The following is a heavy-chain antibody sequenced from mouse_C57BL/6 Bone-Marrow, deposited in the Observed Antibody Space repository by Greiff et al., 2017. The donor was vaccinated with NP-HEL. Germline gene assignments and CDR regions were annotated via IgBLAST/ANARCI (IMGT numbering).Heavy chain of an antibody. CDR2: IDPSDSYT. D-gene: IGHD2-5*01. CDR1: GYTFTSYW. V-gene: IGHV1-59*01. Sequence: QVQLQQPGAELVRPGTSVKLSCKASGYTFTSYWMHWVKQRPGQGLEWIGVIDPSDSYTNYNQKFKGKATLTVDTSSSTAYMQLSSLTSEDSAVYYCAREKYYSNYDDYFDYWGQGTTLTVSS. CDR3: AREKYYSNYDDYFDY. J-gene: IGHJ2*01.